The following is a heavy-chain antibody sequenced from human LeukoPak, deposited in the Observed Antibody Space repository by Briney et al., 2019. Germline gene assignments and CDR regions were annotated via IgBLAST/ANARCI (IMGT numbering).Heavy chain of an antibody. CDR3: VRPPDFYDTWYFDL. CDR2: IYHSGST. J-gene: IGHJ2*01. V-gene: IGHV4-38-2*01. CDR1: GYSISNGYY. Sequence: PLETLSLTCVVSGYSISNGYYWGWIRQPPGKGLEWIASIYHSGSTYYNPSLRSRVTISVDTSKNQFSLKLSSVTAADTAVYFCVRPPDFYDTWYFDLWGRGTLVTVSS. D-gene: IGHD3-22*01.